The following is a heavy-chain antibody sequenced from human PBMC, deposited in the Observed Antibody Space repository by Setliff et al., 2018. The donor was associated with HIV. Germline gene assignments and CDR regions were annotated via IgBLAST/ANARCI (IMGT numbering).Heavy chain of an antibody. V-gene: IGHV1-18*01. CDR3: ATSFGSGVAPFDN. J-gene: IGHJ4*02. D-gene: IGHD3-10*01. CDR2: IGPYNGRT. Sequence: ASVKVSCKTSGYMFIAYGMSWVRRAPGQGLEWMGWIGPYNGRTEYAQEFQGRVSLTIDTSTSTAYLGLNGLTSEDTAIYYCATSFGSGVAPFDNWGQGTLVTVSS. CDR1: GYMFIAYG.